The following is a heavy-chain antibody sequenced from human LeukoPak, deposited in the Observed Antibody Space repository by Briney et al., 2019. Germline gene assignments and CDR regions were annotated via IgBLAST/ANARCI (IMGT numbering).Heavy chain of an antibody. D-gene: IGHD5-18*01. V-gene: IGHV1-2*02. CDR1: GYTFTGYY. J-gene: IGHJ4*02. CDR2: INPNSGGT. CDR3: ARGYSYGYRGFDY. Sequence: ASVKVSCKASGYTFTGYYMHWVRQAPGQGLEWMGWINPNSGGTNYAQKFQGRVTMTRDTSISIAYMELSRLRSDDTAVYYCARGYSYGYRGFDYWGQGTLVTVSS.